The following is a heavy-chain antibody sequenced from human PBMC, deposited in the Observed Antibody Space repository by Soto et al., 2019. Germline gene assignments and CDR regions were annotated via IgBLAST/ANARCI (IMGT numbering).Heavy chain of an antibody. CDR1: GFTFSSYA. D-gene: IGHD6-13*01. CDR2: ISGSGGST. J-gene: IGHJ6*02. CDR3: AKLGGQQLIYYGMDV. V-gene: IGHV3-23*01. Sequence: GGSLRLSCAASGFTFSSYAMSWVRQAPGKGLEWVSAISGSGGSTYYADSVKGRFTISRDNSKNTLYLQMNSLRAEDTAVYYCAKLGGQQLIYYGMDVWGQGTTVTVSS.